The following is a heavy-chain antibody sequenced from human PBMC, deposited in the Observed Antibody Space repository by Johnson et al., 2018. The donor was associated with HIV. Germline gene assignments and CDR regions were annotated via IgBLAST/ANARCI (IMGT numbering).Heavy chain of an antibody. J-gene: IGHJ3*02. D-gene: IGHD1-14*01. CDR3: TRESTEAFDI. V-gene: IGHV3-53*01. CDR2: IYNGTT. Sequence: VQLVESGGGVVQPGRSLRRSCAASGFIVSNNYMSWVRQAPGKGLEWVSLIYNGTTFYADSVKGRFTISRDNSKNTLYLQMNSLRAEDTAVYYCTRESTEAFDIWGQGTMVTVSS. CDR1: GFIVSNNY.